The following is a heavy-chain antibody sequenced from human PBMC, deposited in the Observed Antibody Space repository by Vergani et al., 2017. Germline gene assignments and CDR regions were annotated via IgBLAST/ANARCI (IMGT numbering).Heavy chain of an antibody. CDR2: IWYDGSNK. D-gene: IGHD6-13*01. Sequence: QVQLVESGGGVVQPGRSLRLSCAASGFTFSSYGMHWVRQAPGKGLEWVAVIWYDGSNKYYADSVKGRFTISRDNSKNTLYLQMNSLRAEDTAVYYCARGRNSSSWYYYYYYYGMDVWGQGTTVTGSS. J-gene: IGHJ6*02. CDR3: ARGRNSSSWYYYYYYYGMDV. CDR1: GFTFSSYG. V-gene: IGHV3-33*01.